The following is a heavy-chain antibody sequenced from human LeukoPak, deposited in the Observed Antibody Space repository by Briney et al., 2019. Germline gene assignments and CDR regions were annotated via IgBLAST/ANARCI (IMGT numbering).Heavy chain of an antibody. Sequence: GGSLRLSCAASGFIFTNYAMSWVRQAPGKGLEWVSGVSGSGDNTYYADSVKGRFTISRDNSKNSLYLQMNSLRAEDPAVYYCAREGEWYFDYWGQGTLVTVSS. D-gene: IGHD3-16*01. J-gene: IGHJ4*02. CDR3: AREGEWYFDY. V-gene: IGHV3-23*01. CDR2: VSGSGDNT. CDR1: GFIFTNYA.